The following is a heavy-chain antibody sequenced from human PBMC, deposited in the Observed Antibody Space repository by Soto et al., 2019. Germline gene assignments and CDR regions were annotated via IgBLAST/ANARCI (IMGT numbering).Heavy chain of an antibody. V-gene: IGHV1-46*01. D-gene: IGHD5-12*01. CDR1: GYTLTSYY. J-gene: IGHJ6*02. CDR2: INPSGGST. CDR3: ARVRRVATTPYYYYYGMDV. Sequence: VKVSCKASGYTLTSYYMHWVRQAPGQGLEWMGIINPSGGSTSYAQKFQGRVTMTRDTSTSTVYMELSSLRSEDTAVYYCARVRRVATTPYYYYYGMDVWGQGTTVTVSS.